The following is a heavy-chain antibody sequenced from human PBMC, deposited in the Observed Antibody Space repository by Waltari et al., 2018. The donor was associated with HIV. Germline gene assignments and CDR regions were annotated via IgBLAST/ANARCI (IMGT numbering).Heavy chain of an antibody. D-gene: IGHD3-22*01. J-gene: IGHJ3*02. CDR1: GFPLIRAA. CDR3: ARDSLYSDSSGYYFRPFDM. V-gene: IGHV3-30-3*01. Sequence: QDQLVESGGGVVHTAGSLTSSCTASGFPLIRAASPWVRQAPVKGLEWVAVISFDGSSAYYADSVKGRFTISKDNPKNTLYLQMKSLITEDTAVYFCARDSLYSDSSGYYFRPFDMWGQGTMVTVSS. CDR2: ISFDGSSA.